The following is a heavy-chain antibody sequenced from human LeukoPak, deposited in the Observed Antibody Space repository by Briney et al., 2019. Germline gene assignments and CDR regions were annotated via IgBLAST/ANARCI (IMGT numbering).Heavy chain of an antibody. J-gene: IGHJ4*02. V-gene: IGHV3-66*01. D-gene: IGHD3-9*01. CDR2: IYSGGST. CDR1: GFTVSSNY. Sequence: PGGSLRLSCAASGFTVSSNYMSWVRQAPGKGLEWVSVIYSGGSTYYADSVKGRFTISRDNSKNTLYLQMNSLRAEDTAVYYCARGGLRYFDWFPRGSSSWFRGGYDSSGFDYWGQGTLVTVSS. CDR3: ARGGLRYFDWFPRGSSSWFRGGYDSSGFDY.